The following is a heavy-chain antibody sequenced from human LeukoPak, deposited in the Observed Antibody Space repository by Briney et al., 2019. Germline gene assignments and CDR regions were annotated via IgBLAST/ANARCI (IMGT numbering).Heavy chain of an antibody. CDR3: AGGESYDSSGYCFDY. Sequence: ASVKVSCKASVYTFTSYYMHWVRQAPGQGLEWMGIINPSGGSTSYAQKFQGRVTMTRDTSTSTVYMELSSLRSEDTAVYYCAGGESYDSSGYCFDYWGQGTLVTVSS. CDR2: INPSGGST. J-gene: IGHJ4*02. V-gene: IGHV1-46*01. D-gene: IGHD3-22*01. CDR1: VYTFTSYY.